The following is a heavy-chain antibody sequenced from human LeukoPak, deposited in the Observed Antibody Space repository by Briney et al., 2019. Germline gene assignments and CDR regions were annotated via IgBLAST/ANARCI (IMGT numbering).Heavy chain of an antibody. CDR3: ASGEWELRDDY. CDR2: IKQDGSEK. J-gene: IGHJ4*02. D-gene: IGHD1-26*01. V-gene: IGHV3-7*01. Sequence: PGGSLRLSCAASGFTFSSYAMSWVRQAPGKGLEWVANIKQDGSEKYYVDSVKGRFTISRDNAKNSLYLQMNSLRAEDTAVYYCASGEWELRDDYWGQGTLVTVSS. CDR1: GFTFSSYA.